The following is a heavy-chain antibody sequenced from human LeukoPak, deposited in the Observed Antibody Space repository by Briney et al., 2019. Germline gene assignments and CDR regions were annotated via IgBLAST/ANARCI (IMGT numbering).Heavy chain of an antibody. V-gene: IGHV4-59*12. CDR3: ARRVHKLAHFDS. Sequence: PSETLSLTCTVSGGSINSYYWSWIRRPPGKRLEWIGYIYYSGSTNYNPSLKSRVTISLDTSKNQFSLKLNSVTPEDTAVYYCARRVHKLAHFDSWGQGTQVTVSS. CDR2: IYYSGST. J-gene: IGHJ4*02. D-gene: IGHD1-1*01. CDR1: GGSINSYY.